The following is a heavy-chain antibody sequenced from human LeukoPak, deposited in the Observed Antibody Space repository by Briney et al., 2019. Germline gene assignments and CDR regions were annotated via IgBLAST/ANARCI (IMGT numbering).Heavy chain of an antibody. CDR2: IYYSGST. Sequence: SETLSLTCTVSGGSISSGGYYWSWIRQHPGKGLKWIGYIYYSGSTYYNPSLKSRVTISVDTSKNQFSLKLSSVTAADTAVYYYARSHPYYDSRFNAFDIWGQGTMVTVSS. J-gene: IGHJ3*02. D-gene: IGHD3-22*01. V-gene: IGHV4-31*03. CDR3: ARSHPYYDSRFNAFDI. CDR1: GGSISSGGYY.